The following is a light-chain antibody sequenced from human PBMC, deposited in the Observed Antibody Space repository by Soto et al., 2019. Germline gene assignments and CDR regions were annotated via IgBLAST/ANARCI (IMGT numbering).Light chain of an antibody. CDR3: QQYNNWPRT. J-gene: IGKJ1*01. CDR2: GAS. V-gene: IGKV3-15*01. Sequence: EVVMTQTTATLSVSPGERATLSCRASQSVSSDLAWYHQKPGQAPRLLIYGASTRAPGFPARFSGSGSGTEFTLTINSLQSEDFAVYYCQQYNNWPRTFGQGTKVDIK. CDR1: QSVSSD.